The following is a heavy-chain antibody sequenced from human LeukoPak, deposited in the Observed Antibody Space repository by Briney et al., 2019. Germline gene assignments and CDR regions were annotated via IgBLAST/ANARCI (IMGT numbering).Heavy chain of an antibody. CDR1: GFTFDDYA. J-gene: IGHJ4*02. CDR3: AKDYGSRGDYFDY. CDR2: ISWNSGSI. V-gene: IGHV3-9*01. D-gene: IGHD3-10*01. Sequence: PGRSLRLSCAASGFTFDDYAVHWVRRAPGKGLEWVSGISWNSGSIGYADSVKGRFTISRDNAKNSLYLQMNSLRAEDTALYYCAKDYGSRGDYFDYWGQGTLVTVSS.